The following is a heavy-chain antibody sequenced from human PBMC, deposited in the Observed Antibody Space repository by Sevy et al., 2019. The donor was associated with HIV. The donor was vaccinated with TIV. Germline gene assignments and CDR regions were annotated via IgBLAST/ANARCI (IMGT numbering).Heavy chain of an antibody. CDR3: ARFRAWALDS. J-gene: IGHJ4*02. D-gene: IGHD7-27*01. CDR2: IWYDGSDK. V-gene: IGHV3-33*01. CDR1: GFTFSTDG. Sequence: GGSLRLSCAASGFTFSTDGMHWVRQAPGKGLEWVALIWYDGSDKYYADSVKGRFTISRDNSKNTLYLQMNSLRAEDTAVYYCARFRAWALDSWGQGTLVTVSS.